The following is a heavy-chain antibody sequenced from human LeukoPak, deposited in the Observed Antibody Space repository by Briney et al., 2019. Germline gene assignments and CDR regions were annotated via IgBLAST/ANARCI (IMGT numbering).Heavy chain of an antibody. V-gene: IGHV3-23*01. J-gene: IGHJ4*02. D-gene: IGHD3-10*01. CDR2: ISGSGGST. CDR3: AKDRAITMVRGASY. Sequence: GGSLRLSCAASGFTFSNYGIHWVRQAPGKGLEWVSAISGSGGSTYYADSVKGRFTISRDNSKNTLYLQMNSLRAEDTAVYYCAKDRAITMVRGASYWGQGTLVTVSS. CDR1: GFTFSNYG.